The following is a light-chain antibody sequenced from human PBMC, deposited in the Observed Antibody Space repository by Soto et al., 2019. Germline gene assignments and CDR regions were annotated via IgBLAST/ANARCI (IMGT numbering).Light chain of an antibody. V-gene: IGKV3D-20*02. Sequence: ELVCTQSPGTLCLSPGERATLSCTSSQSLSSRNLAWYQQKPGQAPRPLIYGVSSRATGIPDRFSGSGSGTDFTLTINSLQSEDSAVYYCQQHNQWPITFGQGTRLEIK. CDR1: QSLSSRN. J-gene: IGKJ5*01. CDR3: QQHNQWPIT. CDR2: GVS.